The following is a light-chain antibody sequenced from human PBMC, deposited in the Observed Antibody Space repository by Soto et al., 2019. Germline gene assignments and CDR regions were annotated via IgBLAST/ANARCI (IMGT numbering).Light chain of an antibody. Sequence: QSALTQPPSVSGSPGQSVTISCTGTSSDVGSYNRVSWYQQPPGTAPKLIISEVSNRPSGVPDRFSGSKSGNTASLTISGLQAEDEADYYCCSYTSTNTWVFGGGTKVTVL. CDR1: SSDVGSYNR. J-gene: IGLJ3*02. CDR3: CSYTSTNTWV. V-gene: IGLV2-18*02. CDR2: EVS.